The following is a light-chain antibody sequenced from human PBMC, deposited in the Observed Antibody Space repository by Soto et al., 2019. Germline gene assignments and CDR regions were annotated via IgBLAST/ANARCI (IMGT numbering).Light chain of an antibody. J-gene: IGKJ1*01. CDR3: QQCYSTPWT. CDR1: QSITSS. V-gene: IGKV1-39*01. Sequence: DIQMTQSPSSLSASVGDRVTITCRASQSITSSLNWYQQKPGKAPKLLIYAASSLQSGVPSRFSCDGSVTGFTVTISSLQPEDFATYYCQQCYSTPWTFGQGTKVEIK. CDR2: AAS.